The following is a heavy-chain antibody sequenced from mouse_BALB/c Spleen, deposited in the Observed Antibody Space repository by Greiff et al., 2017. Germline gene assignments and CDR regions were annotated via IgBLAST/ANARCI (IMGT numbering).Heavy chain of an antibody. CDR3: ARGAWFAY. V-gene: IGHV1-14*01. CDR2: INPYNDCT. CDR1: GYTFTSYF. Sequence: VQLQQSGPELVKPGASVKMSCKASGYTFTSYFMHWVKQKPGQGLEWIGYINPYNDCTKYNEKFKGKATLTADKSSSTAYMELSSLTSEDSAVYCCARGAWFAYWGQGTLVTVSA. J-gene: IGHJ3*01.